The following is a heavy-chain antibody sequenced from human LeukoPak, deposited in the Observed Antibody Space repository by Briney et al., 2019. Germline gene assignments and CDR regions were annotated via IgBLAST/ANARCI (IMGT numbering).Heavy chain of an antibody. Sequence: GGSLRLSCAASGFTFSSYAMRWVRQAPGKGLEWVSAISGSGGSTYYADSVKGRFTISRDNSKNTLYLQMNSLRAEDTAVYYCAKVQAHSIAARPVDYWGQGTLVTVSS. D-gene: IGHD6-6*01. CDR2: ISGSGGST. V-gene: IGHV3-23*01. CDR1: GFTFSSYA. J-gene: IGHJ4*02. CDR3: AKVQAHSIAARPVDY.